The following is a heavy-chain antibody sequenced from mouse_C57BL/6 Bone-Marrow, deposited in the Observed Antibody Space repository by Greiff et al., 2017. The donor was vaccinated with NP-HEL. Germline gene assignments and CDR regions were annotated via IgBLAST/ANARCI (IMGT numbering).Heavy chain of an antibody. V-gene: IGHV1-55*01. CDR1: GYTFTSYW. CDR3: ANIPYYYDMDY. J-gene: IGHJ4*01. CDR2: IYPGSGST. Sequence: QVQLKQSGAELGRPGASVKLSCKASGYTFTSYWITWVKQRPGQGLEWIGDIYPGSGSTNYNEKFKSKATLTVDTSSSTAYMQLSSLTSEDSAVYYCANIPYYYDMDYWGQGTSVTVSS.